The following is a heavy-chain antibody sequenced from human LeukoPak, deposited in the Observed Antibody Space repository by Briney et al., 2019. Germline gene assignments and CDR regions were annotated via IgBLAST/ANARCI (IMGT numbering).Heavy chain of an antibody. CDR1: GGSISSYY. J-gene: IGHJ3*02. Sequence: PSETLSLTCTVSGGSISSYYWSWIRQPPGKGLEWIGYIYYSGSTNYNPSLTSRVTISVDTSKNQFSLKLSSVTAADTAVYYCASFEGSFDIWGQGTMVTVSS. CDR3: ASFEGSFDI. CDR2: IYYSGST. V-gene: IGHV4-59*01.